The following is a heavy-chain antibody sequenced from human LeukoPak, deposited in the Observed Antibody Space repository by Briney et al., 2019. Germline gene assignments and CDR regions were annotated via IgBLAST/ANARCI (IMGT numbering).Heavy chain of an antibody. J-gene: IGHJ6*03. CDR2: IYYSGST. V-gene: IGHV4-39*07. CDR3: ARARGTIRYYYYMDV. D-gene: IGHD2-2*02. CDR1: GGSISSSSYY. Sequence: SETLSLTCTVSGGSISSSSYYWGWIRQPPGKGLEWIGSIYYSGSTYYNPSLKSRVTISVDTSKNQFSLKLSSVTAADTAVYYCARARGTIRYYYYMDVWGKGTTVTVSS.